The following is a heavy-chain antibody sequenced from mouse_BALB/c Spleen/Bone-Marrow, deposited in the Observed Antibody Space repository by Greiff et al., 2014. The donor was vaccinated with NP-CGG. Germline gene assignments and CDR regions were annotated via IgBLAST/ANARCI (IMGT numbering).Heavy chain of an antibody. J-gene: IGHJ4*01. CDR3: ARNYYYGSSWSAMDY. Sequence: VQVVESGAELARPGASVKLSCKASGYTFTSYWMQWVKQRPGQGLEWIGAIYPGDGDTRNTQKFKGKATLTADKSSSTAYMQLSSLASEDSAVYYCARNYYYGSSWSAMDYWGQGTSVTVSS. V-gene: IGHV1-87*01. CDR1: GYTFTSYW. CDR2: IYPGDGDT. D-gene: IGHD1-1*01.